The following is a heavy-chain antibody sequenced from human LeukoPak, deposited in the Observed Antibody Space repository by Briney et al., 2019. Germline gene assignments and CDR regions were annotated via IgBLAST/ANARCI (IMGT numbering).Heavy chain of an antibody. CDR1: RGTFTSYA. V-gene: IGHV1-69*05. Sequence: SVNVPCKASRGTFTSYAISWVRQAPGQGLEWMGRIIPIFGTANYTQTFQGRVTITTDESTSTAYMELSSLRSEDTAVYYCALRGGIQLHDAFDIWGQGTMVTVSS. D-gene: IGHD5-18*01. CDR3: ALRGGIQLHDAFDI. J-gene: IGHJ3*02. CDR2: IIPIFGTA.